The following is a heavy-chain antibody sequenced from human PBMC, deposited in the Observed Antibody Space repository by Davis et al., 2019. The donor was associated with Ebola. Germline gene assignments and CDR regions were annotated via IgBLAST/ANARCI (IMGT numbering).Heavy chain of an antibody. J-gene: IGHJ6*04. CDR3: ATYSSSWPPYYGMDV. V-gene: IGHV1-46*01. D-gene: IGHD6-13*01. CDR1: GYTFTSYY. Sequence: AASVKVSCKASGYTFTSYYMHWVRQAPGQGLEWMGIINPSGGSTSYAQKFQGRVTMTRDTSISTAYMELSRLRSDDTAVYYCATYSSSWPPYYGMDVWGKGTTVTVSS. CDR2: INPSGGST.